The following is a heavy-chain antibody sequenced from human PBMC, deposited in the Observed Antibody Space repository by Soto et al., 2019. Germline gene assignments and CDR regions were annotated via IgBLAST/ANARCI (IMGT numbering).Heavy chain of an antibody. CDR2: TYYRSKWYN. V-gene: IGHV6-1*01. Sequence: SQTLSLTCAISGDSVSSNSAAWNWIRQSPSRGLEWLGRTYYRSKWYNDYAVSVKSRITINPDTSKNQFSLQLNSVTPEDTAVYYCAHAYYDFWSGYSSSALYGMDVWDQGTTVTVSS. CDR1: GDSVSSNSAA. CDR3: AHAYYDFWSGYSSSALYGMDV. J-gene: IGHJ6*02. D-gene: IGHD3-3*01.